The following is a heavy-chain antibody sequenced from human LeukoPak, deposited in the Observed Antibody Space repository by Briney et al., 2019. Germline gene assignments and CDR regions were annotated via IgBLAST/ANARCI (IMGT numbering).Heavy chain of an antibody. Sequence: PGGSLRLSCAASGFTVSSNYMSWVRQAPGKGLEWVSYISSSGSTIYYADSVKGRFTISRDNAKNSLYLQMNSLRAEDTAVYYCARVVGSSLNHWGQGTLVTVSS. J-gene: IGHJ5*02. CDR3: ARVVGSSLNH. D-gene: IGHD1-26*01. CDR1: GFTVSSNY. V-gene: IGHV3-11*04. CDR2: ISSSGSTI.